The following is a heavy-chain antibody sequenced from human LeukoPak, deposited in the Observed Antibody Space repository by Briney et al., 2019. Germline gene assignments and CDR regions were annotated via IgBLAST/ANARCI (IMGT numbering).Heavy chain of an antibody. CDR1: GYTFTGYY. V-gene: IGHV1-2*02. J-gene: IGHJ3*01. CDR2: INPKSGGT. CDR3: ARWRGPTAFDL. D-gene: IGHD3-3*01. Sequence: ASVTVSCTASGYTFTGYYMHWVRQAPGQGIEWMGWINPKSGGTNYAQEYQGRVTMTRDTSISTAYMELSRLRSDDTAVYYCARWRGPTAFDLWGQGTMVTVSS.